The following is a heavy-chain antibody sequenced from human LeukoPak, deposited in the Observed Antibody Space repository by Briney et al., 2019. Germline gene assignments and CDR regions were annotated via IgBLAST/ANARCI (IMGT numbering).Heavy chain of an antibody. CDR2: IKQDESEK. J-gene: IGHJ6*02. V-gene: IGHV3-7*01. CDR3: ARDRCGGDCSPSSYYYGMDV. Sequence: GGSLRLSCAASGFTFSSYWMSWVRHAPGKGRERVANIKQDESEKYYVNSVKDRFAISRDNANNSQYLQMHSLRAEDKVLYYCARDRCGGDCSPSSYYYGMDVWGQGTTVTVSS. CDR1: GFTFSSYW. D-gene: IGHD2-21*02.